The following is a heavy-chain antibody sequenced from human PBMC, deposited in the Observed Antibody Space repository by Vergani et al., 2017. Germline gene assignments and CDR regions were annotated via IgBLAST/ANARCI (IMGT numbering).Heavy chain of an antibody. D-gene: IGHD6-19*01. CDR3: NGWYHNVYYYYMDV. J-gene: IGHJ6*03. Sequence: VQLVESGGGVVQPGRSLRLSCAASGFTFSNAWMSWVRQAPGKGLEWVGRIKSKTDGGTTDYAAPVKGRFTISRDDSKNTLYLQMNSLKTEDTAVYYCNGWYHNVYYYYMDVWGKGTTVTVSS. CDR1: GFTFSNAW. CDR2: IKSKTDGGTT. V-gene: IGHV3-15*01.